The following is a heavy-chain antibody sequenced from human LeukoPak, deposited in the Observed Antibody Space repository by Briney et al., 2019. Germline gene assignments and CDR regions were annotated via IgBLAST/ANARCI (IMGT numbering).Heavy chain of an antibody. CDR3: TRLFGDSYNLDYYYGMDV. CDR2: IRSKANSYAT. J-gene: IGHJ6*02. V-gene: IGHV3-73*01. Sequence: GGSLKLSCAASGFTFSGSAMHWVRQASGKGLEWVGRIRSKANSYATAYAASVKGRFTISRDDSKNTAYLQMNSLKTEDTAVYYCTRLFGDSYNLDYYYGMDVWGQGTTVTVSS. D-gene: IGHD5-24*01. CDR1: GFTFSGSA.